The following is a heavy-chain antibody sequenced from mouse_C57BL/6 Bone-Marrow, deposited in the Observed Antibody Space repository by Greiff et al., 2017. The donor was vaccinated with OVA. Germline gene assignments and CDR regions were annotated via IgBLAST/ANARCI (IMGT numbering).Heavy chain of an antibody. D-gene: IGHD2-4*01. J-gene: IGHJ1*03. V-gene: IGHV1-82*01. CDR3: ARFYYDYDVNWYFDV. CDR1: GYAFSSSW. CDR2: LYPGDGDT. Sequence: QVQLQQSGPELVKPGASVKISCKASGYAFSSSWMNWVKQRPGKGLEWIGRLYPGDGDTNYNGKFKGKATLAADKSSSTAYMQLSSLTSEDSAVYFCARFYYDYDVNWYFDVWGTGTTVTVSS.